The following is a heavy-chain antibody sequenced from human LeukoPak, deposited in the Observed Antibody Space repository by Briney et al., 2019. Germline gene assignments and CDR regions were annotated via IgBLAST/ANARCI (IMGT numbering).Heavy chain of an antibody. CDR1: GFIFSNYA. Sequence: PGGSLRLSCAASGFIFSNYAISWVRQAPGKGLECVSVISGSGGDTYYADSVKGRFTISRDNAKNSLYLQMNSLRAEDTALYYCAKGGSGWYYGTYYFDYWGQGTLVTVSS. J-gene: IGHJ4*02. CDR2: ISGSGGDT. V-gene: IGHV3-23*01. CDR3: AKGGSGWYYGTYYFDY. D-gene: IGHD6-19*01.